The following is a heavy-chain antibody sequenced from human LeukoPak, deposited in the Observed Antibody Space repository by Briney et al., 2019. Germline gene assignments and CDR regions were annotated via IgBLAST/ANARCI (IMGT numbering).Heavy chain of an antibody. D-gene: IGHD3-22*01. V-gene: IGHV4-59*01. CDR3: ARGDYYDSSGFPFI. CDR2: IYYSGST. J-gene: IGHJ3*02. Sequence: PSETLSLTCTVSGGSISSYYWSWIRQPPGKGLEWIGYIYYSGSTNYNPSLKSRVTISVDTSKNQFSLKLSSVTAADTAVYYCARGDYYDSSGFPFIWGQGTMVTVSS. CDR1: GGSISSYY.